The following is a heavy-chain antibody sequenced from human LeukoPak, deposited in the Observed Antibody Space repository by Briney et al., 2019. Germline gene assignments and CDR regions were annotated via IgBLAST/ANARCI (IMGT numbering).Heavy chain of an antibody. J-gene: IGHJ4*02. D-gene: IGHD3-22*01. Sequence: ASVKVSCKASGYTFTGYYMHWVRQAPGQGLEWMGWINPNSGGTNYAQKFQGRATMTRDTSISTAYMELSRLRSDDTAVYYCARDDDYYDSSGYYNYWGQGTLVTVSS. CDR3: ARDDDYYDSSGYYNY. V-gene: IGHV1-2*02. CDR1: GYTFTGYY. CDR2: INPNSGGT.